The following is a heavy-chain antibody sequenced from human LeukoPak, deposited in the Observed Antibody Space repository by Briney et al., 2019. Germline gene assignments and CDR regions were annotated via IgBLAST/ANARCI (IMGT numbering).Heavy chain of an antibody. Sequence: ASVKVSCKASGYTFTGYYMHWVRQAPGQGLEWMGRINPNGGGTNYAQKFQGRVTMTRDTSISTAYMELSRLRSDDTAVYYCASSICSGGSCYLYYWGQGTLVTVSS. J-gene: IGHJ4*02. CDR1: GYTFTGYY. CDR2: INPNGGGT. CDR3: ASSICSGGSCYLYY. D-gene: IGHD2-15*01. V-gene: IGHV1-2*06.